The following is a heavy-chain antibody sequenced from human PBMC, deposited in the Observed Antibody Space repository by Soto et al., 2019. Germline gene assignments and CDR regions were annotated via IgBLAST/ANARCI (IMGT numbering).Heavy chain of an antibody. CDR3: ARISYEGGVVY. CDR1: GFTFSNHW. V-gene: IGHV3-74*03. J-gene: IGHJ4*02. CDR2: IKSDGSIA. Sequence: GGSLRLSCAASGFTFSNHWMHWVRQAPGKGLVWVSRIKSDGSIATYADSVKGRFTISRDNAKNTLYLQMNNLRADDTAVYYCARISYEGGVVYWGQGTLVTVSS. D-gene: IGHD3-16*01.